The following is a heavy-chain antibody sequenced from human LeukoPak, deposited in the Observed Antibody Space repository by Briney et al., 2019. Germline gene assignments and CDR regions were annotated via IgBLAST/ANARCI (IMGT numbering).Heavy chain of an antibody. CDR3: AREDKTPFSSSSAFDH. V-gene: IGHV3-53*01. D-gene: IGHD6-6*01. J-gene: IGHJ4*02. CDR2: IYIDGRA. CDR1: EFTVSSTY. Sequence: GGSLRLSCAASEFTVSSTYMNWVRQAPGKGLEWVSTIYIDGRAYYADSVKGRFTISRDNSKNTLYLQMNNLRVEDTAVYFCAREDKTPFSSSSAFDHWGQGTLVTVSS.